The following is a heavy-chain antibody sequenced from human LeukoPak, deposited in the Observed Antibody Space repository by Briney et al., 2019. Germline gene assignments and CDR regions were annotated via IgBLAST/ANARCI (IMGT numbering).Heavy chain of an antibody. J-gene: IGHJ4*02. D-gene: IGHD3-22*01. CDR3: ARDNGDSSGYYSHY. Sequence: SETLSLTCTVSGGSISSSSYYWGWIRQPPGKGLEWIGYIYYSGSTYYNPSLKSRVTISVDTSKNQFSLKLSSVTAADTAVYYCARDNGDSSGYYSHYWGQGTLVTVSS. CDR1: GGSISSSSYY. V-gene: IGHV4-30-4*08. CDR2: IYYSGST.